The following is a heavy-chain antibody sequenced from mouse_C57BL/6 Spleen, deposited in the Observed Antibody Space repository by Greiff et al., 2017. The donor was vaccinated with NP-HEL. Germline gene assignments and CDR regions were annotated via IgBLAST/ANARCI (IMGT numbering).Heavy chain of an antibody. CDR3: ARRREWYFDV. V-gene: IGHV1-64*01. Sequence: QVQLKQPGAELVKPGASVKLSCKASGYTFTSYWMHWVKQRPGHGLEWIGMIHPNSGSTNYNEKFKSKATLTVDKSSSTAYMQLSSLTSEDSAVYYCARRREWYFDVWGTGTTVTVSS. J-gene: IGHJ1*03. CDR1: GYTFTSYW. CDR2: IHPNSGST.